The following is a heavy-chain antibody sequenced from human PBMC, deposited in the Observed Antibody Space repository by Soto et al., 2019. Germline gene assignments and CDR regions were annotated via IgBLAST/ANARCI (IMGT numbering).Heavy chain of an antibody. CDR1: GGSISSGGYS. D-gene: IGHD3-16*01. CDR2: IYHSGST. V-gene: IGHV4-30-2*01. CDR3: ARTVAPGGYGFDP. Sequence: QLQLQESGSGLVKPSQTLSLTCAVSGGSISSGGYSWSWIRQPPGKGLEWIGYIYHSGSTYYNPSLKSRVTISVDRSKNQCSLKLSSVTAADTAVYYCARTVAPGGYGFDPWGQGTLVAVSS. J-gene: IGHJ5*02.